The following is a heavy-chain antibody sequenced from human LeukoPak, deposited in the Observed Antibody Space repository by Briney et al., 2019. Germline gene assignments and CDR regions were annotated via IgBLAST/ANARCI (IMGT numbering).Heavy chain of an antibody. CDR2: LHPDGSER. Sequence: PGGSLRLSCAASGFTFSSYEMNWVRQAPGKGLEWVARLHPDGSERNYVGSVEGRFTVFGDNAKSSLFLQMHSLRVEDTAVYYCARGGYSFDYLGQGTLVTVPS. CDR3: ARGGYSFDY. CDR1: GFTFSSYE. J-gene: IGHJ4*02. V-gene: IGHV3-7*01. D-gene: IGHD5-12*01.